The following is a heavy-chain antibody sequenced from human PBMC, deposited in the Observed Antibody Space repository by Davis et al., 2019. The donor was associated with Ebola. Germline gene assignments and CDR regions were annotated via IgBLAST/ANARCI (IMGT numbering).Heavy chain of an antibody. V-gene: IGHV5-51*01. J-gene: IGHJ2*01. D-gene: IGHD6-13*01. CDR1: GYSFSNFW. Sequence: VESLKISCKGPGYSFSNFWIGWVRQMPGKGLAWMGIIYPGDSDTRYSPSFQGQVTFSADKSISTAYMQWSSLKASDTAMYYCARAGSLGRYFDLWGRGTLVSVSS. CDR3: ARAGSLGRYFDL. CDR2: IYPGDSDT.